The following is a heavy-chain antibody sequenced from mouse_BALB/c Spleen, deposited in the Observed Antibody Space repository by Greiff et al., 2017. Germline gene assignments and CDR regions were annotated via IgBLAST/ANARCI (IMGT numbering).Heavy chain of an antibody. J-gene: IGHJ1*01. CDR1: GFTFSDYY. D-gene: IGHD2-1*01. CDR3: ARDGYGKGWYFDV. V-gene: IGHV5-4*02. Sequence: DVMLVESGGGLVKPGGSLKLSCAASGFTFSDYYMYWVRQTPEKRLEWVATISDGGSYTYYPDSVKGRFTISRDNAKNNLYLQMSSLKSEDTAMYYCARDGYGKGWYFDVWGAGTTVTVSS. CDR2: ISDGGSYT.